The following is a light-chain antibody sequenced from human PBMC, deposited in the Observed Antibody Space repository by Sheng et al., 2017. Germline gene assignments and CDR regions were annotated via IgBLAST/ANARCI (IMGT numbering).Light chain of an antibody. V-gene: IGLV3-1*01. CDR1: KLGNQY. Sequence: SYELTQPPSVSVSPGQTASITCSGDKLGNQYTYWYQQKPDQSPVVVIYQDNNRPSGIPERFSGSTSGNTATLTISGTQAMDEAEYYCQSWDSITDVAFGGGTKLTVL. J-gene: IGLJ2*01. CDR3: QSWDSITDVA. CDR2: QDN.